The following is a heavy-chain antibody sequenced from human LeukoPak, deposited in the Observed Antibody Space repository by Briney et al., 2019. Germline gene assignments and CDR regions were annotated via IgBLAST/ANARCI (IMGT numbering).Heavy chain of an antibody. Sequence: SETLSLTCTVSGGSISSGDYYWSWIRQPPGKGLEWIGYIHYSGSTYYTPSLKSRLTISVDTSRNQFSLKLSSVIAADTAIYYYARDTMQQLVPDYWGQGALVTVSS. V-gene: IGHV4-30-4*01. CDR1: GGSISSGDYY. D-gene: IGHD6-13*01. CDR3: ARDTMQQLVPDY. CDR2: IHYSGST. J-gene: IGHJ4*02.